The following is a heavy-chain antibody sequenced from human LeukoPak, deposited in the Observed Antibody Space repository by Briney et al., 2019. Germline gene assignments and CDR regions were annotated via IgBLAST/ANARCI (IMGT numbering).Heavy chain of an antibody. CDR1: GYTFTSYY. CDR3: ARESSVAEAFDI. Sequence: ASVKVSCKASGYTFTSYYMHWVRQAPGQGLEWMGIINPSGGSTSYAQKFQGRVTMTGDMSTSTVYMELSSLRSEDTAVYYCARESSVAEAFDIWGQGTMVTVSS. V-gene: IGHV1-46*01. CDR2: INPSGGST. D-gene: IGHD6-19*01. J-gene: IGHJ3*02.